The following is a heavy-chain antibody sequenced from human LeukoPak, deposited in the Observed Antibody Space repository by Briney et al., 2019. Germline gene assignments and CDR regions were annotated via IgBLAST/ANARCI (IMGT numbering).Heavy chain of an antibody. V-gene: IGHV4-39*07. Sequence: SETLSLTCTVSGGSISSSSYYWGWIRQPPGKGLEWIGSIYYSGSTYYNPSLKSRVTMSVDTSKNQFSLKLSSVTAADTAVYYCARVSTSWYQDWYFDLWGRGTLVTVSS. CDR2: IYYSGST. CDR1: GGSISSSSYY. D-gene: IGHD6-13*01. CDR3: ARVSTSWYQDWYFDL. J-gene: IGHJ2*01.